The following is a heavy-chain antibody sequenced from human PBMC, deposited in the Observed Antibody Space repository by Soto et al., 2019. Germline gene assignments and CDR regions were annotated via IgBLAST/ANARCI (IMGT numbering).Heavy chain of an antibody. CDR1: GYTFGTYA. J-gene: IGHJ5*01. Sequence: ASVKVSCKASGYTFGTYAMHWVRQAPGQRLEWMGWINPGNGNTKYSQKIQGRVTITRDTSASTAYMELSSLRSEDTAVYYCARGAGTAYDSSGYFYPWAWGQ. D-gene: IGHD3-22*01. CDR3: ARGAGTAYDSSGYFYPWA. CDR2: INPGNGNT. V-gene: IGHV1-3*01.